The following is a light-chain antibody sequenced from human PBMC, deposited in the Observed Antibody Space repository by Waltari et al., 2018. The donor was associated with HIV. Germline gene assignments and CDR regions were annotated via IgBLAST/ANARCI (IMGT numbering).Light chain of an antibody. CDR1: ASPPPH. J-gene: IGLJ1*01. CDR3: LSADTSGTYV. CDR2: KNT. Sequence: SSALTQPPSVSVSPGQPARITCSGDASPPPHTHWFQQKPGQAPVVVIHKNTERPSGIPERFSASRSGTTVTLTITGVQTDDEADYYCLSADTSGTYVFGPGTTVTVL. V-gene: IGLV3-25*03.